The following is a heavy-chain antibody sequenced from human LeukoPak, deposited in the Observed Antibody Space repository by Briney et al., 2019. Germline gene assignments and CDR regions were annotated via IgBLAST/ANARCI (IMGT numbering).Heavy chain of an antibody. CDR2: IYHSGST. D-gene: IGHD1-26*01. CDR3: ARGPLGTTAFYYYAMDA. Sequence: PSETLSLTCAVSGGSIDSSNWWSWVRQPPGKGLEWIGEIYHSGSTNYSPSLRSRVTISVDKSKNQFSLKLTSVTAADTAVYYCARGPLGTTAFYYYAMDAWGQGTTVTVSS. J-gene: IGHJ6*02. V-gene: IGHV4-4*02. CDR1: GGSIDSSNW.